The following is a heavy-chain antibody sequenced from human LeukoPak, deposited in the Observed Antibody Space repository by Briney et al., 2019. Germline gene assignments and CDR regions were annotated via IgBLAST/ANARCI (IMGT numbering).Heavy chain of an antibody. CDR2: INPGGGST. V-gene: IGHV1-46*01. J-gene: IGHJ5*02. CDR1: GYTFTSYY. Sequence: ASVKVPCKASGYTFTSYYMHWVRQAPGQGLEWMGIINPGGGSTSYAQKFQGRVTMTRDTSTSTVYMELSSLRSEDTAVYYCASRKGPRDWFDPWGQGTLVTVSS. CDR3: ASRKGPRDWFDP.